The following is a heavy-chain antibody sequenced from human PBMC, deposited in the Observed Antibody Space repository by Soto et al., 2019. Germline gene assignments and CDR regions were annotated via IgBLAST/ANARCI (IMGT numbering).Heavy chain of an antibody. D-gene: IGHD3-10*01. Sequence: QVQLQESGPGLVKPSETLSLTCTVSDDSSSSYKWSWIRQPPGRRLEWIGYIDSSGGTSSNPSLQSRGDISVATSTKQFSRKLSSVTAADTAVYYCVRQGFGRLHGLVDVWGQGTTVTVSS. J-gene: IGHJ6*02. CDR3: VRQGFGRLHGLVDV. V-gene: IGHV4-59*08. CDR1: DDSSSSYK. CDR2: IDSSGGT.